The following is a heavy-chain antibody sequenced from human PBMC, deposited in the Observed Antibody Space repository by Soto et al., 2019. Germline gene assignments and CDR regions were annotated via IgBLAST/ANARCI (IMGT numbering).Heavy chain of an antibody. J-gene: IGHJ4*02. CDR3: ARDKRDLRFLEWSYYFDF. Sequence: GGSLRLSCAASGFTFSSYAMHWVRQAPGKGLEWVAIISYDGSNKYYADSVKGRFTISRDNSKNTLYLQMNSLRAEDTAVYYCARDKRDLRFLEWSYYFDFWGQGTLDTVSS. CDR1: GFTFSSYA. V-gene: IGHV3-30-3*01. CDR2: ISYDGSNK. D-gene: IGHD3-3*01.